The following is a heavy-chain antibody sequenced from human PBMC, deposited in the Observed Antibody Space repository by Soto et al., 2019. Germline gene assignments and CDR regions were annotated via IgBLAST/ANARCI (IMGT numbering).Heavy chain of an antibody. CDR2: IRQDGGEE. CDR1: GLSFSSHW. V-gene: IGHV3-7*01. Sequence: EVQLVESGGGLVQPGGSLRLSCAASGLSFSSHWMSWVRQAPGRGPEWVANIRQDGGEEQYSDSVKGRFTLSRDNAKNSLYLQMTGLRVDDTAVYYCAKSEGYSFDIRGQGTMVTVSS. CDR3: AKSEGYSFDI. D-gene: IGHD1-1*01. J-gene: IGHJ3*02.